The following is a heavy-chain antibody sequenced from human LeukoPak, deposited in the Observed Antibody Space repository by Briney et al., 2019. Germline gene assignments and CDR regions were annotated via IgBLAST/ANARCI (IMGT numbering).Heavy chain of an antibody. CDR1: GFTFSSYS. CDR2: ISSSSSYI. V-gene: IGHV3-21*01. D-gene: IGHD2-21*01. Sequence: GGSLRLSCAASGFTFSSYSMNWVRQAPGKGLEWVSSISSSSSYIYYADSVKGRFTISRDNAKNSLYLQMNSLRAEDTAVYYCARVWGGDGYNYGMDVWGQGTTVTVSS. J-gene: IGHJ6*02. CDR3: ARVWGGDGYNYGMDV.